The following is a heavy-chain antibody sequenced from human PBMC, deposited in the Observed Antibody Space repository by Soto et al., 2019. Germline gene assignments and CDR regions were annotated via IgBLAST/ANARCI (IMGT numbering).Heavy chain of an antibody. V-gene: IGHV4-39*02. Sequence: QLQLHESGPGLVKPWETLSLTCTVSGASVSSSTYYWGWVRQPPGKGLGWIGSVYRTGGTYYGPPLKMRFDISVDPSKKRLSLNLESVTAADTAVYFCFNGRYGSFDYWGQGTLVTVSS. CDR3: FNGRYGSFDY. CDR2: VYRTGGT. CDR1: GASVSSSTYY. J-gene: IGHJ4*02. D-gene: IGHD3-10*01.